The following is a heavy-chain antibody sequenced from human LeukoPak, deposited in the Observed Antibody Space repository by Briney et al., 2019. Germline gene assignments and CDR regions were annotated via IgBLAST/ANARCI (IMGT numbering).Heavy chain of an antibody. CDR3: ARVMAASVWRSYGSYYYYYYMDV. V-gene: IGHV3-7*01. CDR1: GFTFNNYW. Sequence: GGSLRLSCAASGFTFNNYWMGWVRQAPGKGLEWVANIKEDGREKNYVDSVKGRFTISRDNAQNSLYLQMSSLRAADTAVYYCARVMAASVWRSYGSYYYYYYMDVWGKGTTVTVSS. CDR2: IKEDGREK. D-gene: IGHD3-16*01. J-gene: IGHJ6*03.